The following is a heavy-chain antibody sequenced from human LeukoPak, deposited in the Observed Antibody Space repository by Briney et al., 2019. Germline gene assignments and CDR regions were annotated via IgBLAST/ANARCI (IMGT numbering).Heavy chain of an antibody. D-gene: IGHD3-10*01. V-gene: IGHV3-53*04. Sequence: GGSLRLSCAASGFTVSSNYMSWVRQAPGKGLGWVSVIYSGGSTYYADSVKGRYTISRHNSKNTLYLQMNSLRAEDTAVYYCARGNYGSGSYYPHYWGQGTLVTVSS. J-gene: IGHJ4*02. CDR2: IYSGGST. CDR3: ARGNYGSGSYYPHY. CDR1: GFTVSSNY.